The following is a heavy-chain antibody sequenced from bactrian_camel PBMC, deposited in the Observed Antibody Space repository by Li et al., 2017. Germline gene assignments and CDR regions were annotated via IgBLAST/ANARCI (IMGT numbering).Heavy chain of an antibody. CDR2: ISTGSGNT. CDR1: GYTYNRNC. D-gene: IGHD2*01. V-gene: IGHV3S1*01. J-gene: IGHJ4*01. Sequence: HVQLVESGGGSVQAGGSLRLSCAASGYTYNRNCMAWFRQAPGKEREGVARISTGSGNTYYADSVKGRFTISQDNAKNTVYLQMNSLKPEDTAMYYCAARGPYCYTKLSVADFTDWGQGTQVT. CDR3: AARGPYCYTKLSVADFTD.